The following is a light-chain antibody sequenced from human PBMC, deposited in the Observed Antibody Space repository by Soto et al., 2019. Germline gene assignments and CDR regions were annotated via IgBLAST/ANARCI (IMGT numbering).Light chain of an antibody. CDR3: QQRSNWPQT. CDR1: QSVSSY. Sequence: EIVLTQSPATLSLSPGERATLSCRASQSVSSYLAWYQQKPGQAPRLLIYDASNRATGIPARFSGSGSGTDFTLPISSLEPEDFAVYSCQQRSNWPQTFGQGTKVEIK. CDR2: DAS. V-gene: IGKV3-11*01. J-gene: IGKJ1*01.